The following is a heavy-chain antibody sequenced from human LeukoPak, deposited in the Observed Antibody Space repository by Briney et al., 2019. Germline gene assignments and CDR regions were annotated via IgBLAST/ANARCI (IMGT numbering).Heavy chain of an antibody. CDR3: ARGFRAFDF. Sequence: GGPLRLSCAASGFTFSSHTMNWVRQAPGKGLEWVSSISSTSTSIYHADSVKGRFTISRDNTKNSLYLQMDSLRAEDTAVYYCARGFRAFDFWAQGTMVTVPS. J-gene: IGHJ3*01. CDR1: GFTFSSHT. CDR2: ISSTSTSI. V-gene: IGHV3-21*01.